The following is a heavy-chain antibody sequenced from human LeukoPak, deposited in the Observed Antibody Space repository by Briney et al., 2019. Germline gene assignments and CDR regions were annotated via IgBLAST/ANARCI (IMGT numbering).Heavy chain of an antibody. J-gene: IGHJ4*02. CDR3: ASETPGGSVDFDY. CDR1: GGSISSYY. Sequence: SETLSLTCTVSGGSISSYYWSWIRQPPGKGLEWIGYISYSGSTNFNPSLKSRVTISVDTSKNQFSLKLSSVTAADTAVYYCASETPGGSVDFDYWGQGTLVTVSS. D-gene: IGHD2-15*01. V-gene: IGHV4-59*01. CDR2: ISYSGST.